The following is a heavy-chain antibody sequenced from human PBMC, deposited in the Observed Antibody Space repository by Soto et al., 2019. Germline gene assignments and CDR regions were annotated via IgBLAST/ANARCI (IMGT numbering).Heavy chain of an antibody. CDR2: ISWNSGSI. Sequence: VLSHRHPKAVSELTCVELAVRRIRQAPGKGLEWVSGISWNSGSIAYADSVKGRFTISRDNAKNSLYLQMNSLRGEDTALYYCAKDPGSGWYATDYYGMDVWGQGTTVTVSS. V-gene: IGHV3-9*01. J-gene: IGHJ6*02. D-gene: IGHD6-19*01. CDR1: ELTCVELA. CDR3: AKDPGSGWYATDYYGMDV.